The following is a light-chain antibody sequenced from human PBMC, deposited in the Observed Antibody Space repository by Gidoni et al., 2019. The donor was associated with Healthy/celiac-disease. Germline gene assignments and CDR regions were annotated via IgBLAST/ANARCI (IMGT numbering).Light chain of an antibody. CDR2: GAS. CDR1: QSVSSSY. V-gene: IGKV3-20*01. J-gene: IGKJ4*01. CDR3: QQYGSSPT. Sequence: ELTQSPATLSLSPGERATLSCRASQSVSSSYLAWYQQKPGQAPRLLIYGASSRATGIPDRFSGSGSGTDFTLTISRLEPEDFAVYYCQQYGSSPTFGGGTKVEIK.